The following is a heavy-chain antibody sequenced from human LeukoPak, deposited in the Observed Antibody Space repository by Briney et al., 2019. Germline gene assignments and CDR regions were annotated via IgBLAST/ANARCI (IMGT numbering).Heavy chain of an antibody. CDR2: INPSGGST. Sequence: ASVKVSCKASGYTFTTYYMHWVRQAPGQGLINPSGGSTSYAQKFQGRVTMTRDTSTSTIYMELSGLRSEDTAVYYCARDGRYCGSTSCRLNWFDPWGQGTLVTVSS. V-gene: IGHV1-46*01. CDR3: ARDGRYCGSTSCRLNWFDP. J-gene: IGHJ5*02. D-gene: IGHD2-2*01. CDR1: GYTFTTYY.